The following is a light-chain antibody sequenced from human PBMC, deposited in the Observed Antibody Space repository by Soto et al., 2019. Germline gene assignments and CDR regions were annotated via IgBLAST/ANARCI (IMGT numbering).Light chain of an antibody. V-gene: IGKV1-39*01. CDR3: QQSYSTPRT. J-gene: IGKJ1*01. CDR2: AAS. CDR1: QSISSY. Sequence: DIQMTQSPSSLSASVGDRVTITCRASQSISSYLNWYQKKPGKAPKLLIYAASSLQSGVPSRFSGSGSGTDFNLTISSLQTEDFATYECQQSYSTPRTFGQGTKVDIK.